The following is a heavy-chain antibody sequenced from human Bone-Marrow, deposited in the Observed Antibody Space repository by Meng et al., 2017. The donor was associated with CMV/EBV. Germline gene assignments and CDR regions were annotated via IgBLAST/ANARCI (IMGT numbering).Heavy chain of an antibody. CDR1: GGSISSYY. CDR3: ARVINGDFWSGYYTGNGMDV. CDR2: IYYTGST. Sequence: GSLRLSCTVCGGSISSYYWSWIRQPPGKGLVWIGYIYYTGSTNYNPSLKSRVTISVDTSKNQFSLKLSSVTAADTAVYYCARVINGDFWSGYYTGNGMDVWGQGTTVTVSS. D-gene: IGHD3-3*01. J-gene: IGHJ6*02. V-gene: IGHV4-59*01.